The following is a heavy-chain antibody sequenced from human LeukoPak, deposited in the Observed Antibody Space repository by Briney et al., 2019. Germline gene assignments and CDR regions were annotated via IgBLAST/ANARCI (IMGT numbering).Heavy chain of an antibody. Sequence: GGSLRLSCAASGFTVSSNYMSWVRQAPGKGLEWVSVIYSGGSTYYADSVKGRFTISRDNSKNTLYLQMNSLRAEDTAVYYCARNYGGYEPVTPWFDYWGQGTLVTVSS. J-gene: IGHJ4*02. CDR3: ARNYGGYEPVTPWFDY. D-gene: IGHD5-12*01. V-gene: IGHV3-53*01. CDR1: GFTVSSNY. CDR2: IYSGGST.